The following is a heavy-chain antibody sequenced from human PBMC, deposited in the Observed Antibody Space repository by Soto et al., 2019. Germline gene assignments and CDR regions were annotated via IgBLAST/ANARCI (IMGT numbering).Heavy chain of an antibody. CDR2: IIPIFGTA. V-gene: IGHV1-69*13. CDR1: GGTFSSYA. J-gene: IGHJ4*02. CDR3: ARGPYCGGDCFHTFDY. D-gene: IGHD2-21*02. Sequence: SVKVSCKASGGTFSSYAISWVRQAPGQGLEWMGGIIPIFGTANYAQKFQGRVTITADESTSTAYMELSSLRSEDTAVYYCARGPYCGGDCFHTFDYWGQGTLVTVSS.